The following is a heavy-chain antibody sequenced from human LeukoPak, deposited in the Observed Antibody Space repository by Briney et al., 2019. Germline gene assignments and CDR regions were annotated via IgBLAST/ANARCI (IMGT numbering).Heavy chain of an antibody. V-gene: IGHV4-59*11. J-gene: IGHJ6*03. CDR2: IYYSGST. D-gene: IGHD3-9*01. CDR3: ARVAPTTETGRHWLYDYYMDV. CDR1: GGSISSHY. Sequence: SETLSLTCTVSGGSISSHYWSWIRQPPGKGLEWIGYIYYSGSTNYNPSLKSRVTISVDTSKNHFFLKLSSVTAADTAVYYCARVAPTTETGRHWLYDYYMDVWGKGTTVTVSS.